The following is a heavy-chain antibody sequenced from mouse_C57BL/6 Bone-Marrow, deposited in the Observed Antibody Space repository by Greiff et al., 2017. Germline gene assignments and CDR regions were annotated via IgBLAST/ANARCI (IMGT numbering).Heavy chain of an antibody. CDR1: GYAFTNYL. D-gene: IGHD2-2*01. Sequence: QVQLKESGAELVRPGTSVKVSCKASGYAFTNYLIEWVKQRPGQGLEWIGVINPGSGGTNYNEKFKGKATLTADKSSSTAYMQLSSLTSEDSAVYFCARGNGYDVRFAYWGQGTLVTVSA. CDR2: INPGSGGT. J-gene: IGHJ3*01. V-gene: IGHV1-54*01. CDR3: ARGNGYDVRFAY.